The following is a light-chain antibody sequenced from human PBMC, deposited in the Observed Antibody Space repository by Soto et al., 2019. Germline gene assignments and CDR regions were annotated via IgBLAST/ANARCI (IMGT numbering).Light chain of an antibody. CDR2: DAS. CDR3: QYYNCYPWT. V-gene: IGKV1-5*01. CDR1: QSISSW. Sequence: DIQMTQSPSTLSASVGDRVTITCRASQSISSWLAWYQQKPGKAPKLLIYDASSLESGVPSRFSGSGSAKEFPTTISSQHDDYVASYCYQYYNCYPWTFGQGTKVDIK. J-gene: IGKJ1*01.